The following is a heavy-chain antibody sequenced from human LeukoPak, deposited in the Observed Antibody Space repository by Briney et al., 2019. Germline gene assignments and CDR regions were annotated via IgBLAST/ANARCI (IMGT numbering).Heavy chain of an antibody. Sequence: GGSLRLSCAASGFTFSSYWMHWVRQAPGKGLVWVSRINSDGRSTSYADSVKGRFTISRDNAKNTLYLQMNSLRAEDTAVYYCARVLWPYYYYYGMDVWGKGTTVTVSS. J-gene: IGHJ6*04. CDR1: GFTFSSYW. CDR3: ARVLWPYYYYYGMDV. V-gene: IGHV3-74*01. CDR2: INSDGRST. D-gene: IGHD2-21*01.